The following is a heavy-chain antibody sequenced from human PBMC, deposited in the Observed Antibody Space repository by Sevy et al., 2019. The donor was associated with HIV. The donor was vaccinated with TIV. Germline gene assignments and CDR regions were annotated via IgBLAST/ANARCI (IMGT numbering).Heavy chain of an antibody. Sequence: GGSLRLSCAASGFTFSSYAMHWVRQAPGKGLEWVAVISYDGSNKYYAASVKGRFTISRDNSKNTLYLQMNSLRAEDKAVYYCARDGKSINMIVVVITDHDAFDIWGQGTMVTVSS. CDR2: ISYDGSNK. CDR1: GFTFSSYA. CDR3: ARDGKSINMIVVVITDHDAFDI. V-gene: IGHV3-30-3*01. J-gene: IGHJ3*02. D-gene: IGHD3-22*01.